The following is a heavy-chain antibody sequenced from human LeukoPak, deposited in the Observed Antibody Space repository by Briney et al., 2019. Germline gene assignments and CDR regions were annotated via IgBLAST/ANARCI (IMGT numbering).Heavy chain of an antibody. CDR1: GYTFTGYY. J-gene: IGHJ5*02. V-gene: IGHV1-2*02. CDR2: INPNSGGT. CDR3: ARGLPRIVVVPAARGWFDP. Sequence: ASVKVSCKASGYTFTGYYMHWVRQAPGQGLEWMGWINPNSGGTNYAQKFQGRVTMTRDTSISTAYMELSRLRSDDTAVYYCARGLPRIVVVPAARGWFDPWGQGTLVTVSS. D-gene: IGHD2-2*01.